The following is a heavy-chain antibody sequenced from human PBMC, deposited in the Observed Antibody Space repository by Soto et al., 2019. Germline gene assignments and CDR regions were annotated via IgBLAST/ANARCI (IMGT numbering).Heavy chain of an antibody. D-gene: IGHD6-6*01. CDR2: IYHSGST. J-gene: IGHJ4*02. Sequence: PSETLSLTCAVSGGSISSSNWWSWVRQPPGKGLEWIGEIYHSGSTNYNPSLKSRVTISVDKSKNQFSLKLSSVTAADTVFYYCARAADIDYSSWSGFGYWGQGTPVTVSS. CDR3: ARAADIDYSSWSGFGY. CDR1: GGSISSSNW. V-gene: IGHV4-4*02.